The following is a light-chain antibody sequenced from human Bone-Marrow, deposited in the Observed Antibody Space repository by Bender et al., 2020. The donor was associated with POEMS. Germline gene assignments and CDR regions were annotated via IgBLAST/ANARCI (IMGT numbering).Light chain of an antibody. V-gene: IGLV2-23*02. CDR2: EVT. CDR1: SSDVGSYNF. J-gene: IGLJ1*01. Sequence: QSALTQPASVSGSPGQSITISCTGTSSDVGSYNFASWYQQHPGKAPNLMIYEVTKRPSGVSNRFSGSKDGTTASLTISGLQAEDEADYYCCSYAGSRTYVFGTGTKVTVL. CDR3: CSYAGSRTYV.